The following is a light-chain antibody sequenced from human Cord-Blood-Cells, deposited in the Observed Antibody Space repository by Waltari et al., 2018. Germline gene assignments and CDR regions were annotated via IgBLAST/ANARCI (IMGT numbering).Light chain of an antibody. Sequence: NFMLTQPHSVSESPGKTVTISCTRSSGSIASNYVQWYQQRPGSSPTTVIYQDNHSPSGVPDRFAGAIDSASNSAALPISGLKTEDEADYYCQSYDSSNWVFGGGTKLTVL. J-gene: IGLJ3*02. CDR1: SGSIASNY. CDR3: QSYDSSNWV. V-gene: IGLV6-57*01. CDR2: QDN.